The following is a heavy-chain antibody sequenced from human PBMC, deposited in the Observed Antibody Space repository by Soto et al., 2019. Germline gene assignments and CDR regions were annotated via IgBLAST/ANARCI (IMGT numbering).Heavy chain of an antibody. CDR2: IWYDGSNK. CDR3: ARDLIYSGRVPAAYYYYYGMDV. CDR1: GFTFSSYG. J-gene: IGHJ6*02. V-gene: IGHV3-33*01. D-gene: IGHD2-2*01. Sequence: HPWGSLRLSCAASGFTFSSYGMHWVRQAPGKWLEWVAVIWYDGSNKYYADSVKCRFTISRDNSKNTLYLQMNSLRAEDTAVYYCARDLIYSGRVPAAYYYYYGMDVWGQGTTVTVSS.